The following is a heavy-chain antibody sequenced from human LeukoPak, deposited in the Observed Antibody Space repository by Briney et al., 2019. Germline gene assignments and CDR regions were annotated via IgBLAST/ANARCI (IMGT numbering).Heavy chain of an antibody. J-gene: IGHJ4*02. Sequence: ASVKVSCKASGYTFTSYAMNWVRQAPGQGLEWMGWINTNTGNPTYGQGFTGRFVFSLDTPVSTAYLQISSLKAEDTAVYYCARELCVRGSGSYCPFDYWGQGTLVTVSS. V-gene: IGHV7-4-1*02. CDR3: ARELCVRGSGSYCPFDY. D-gene: IGHD3-10*01. CDR1: GYTFTSYA. CDR2: INTNTGNP.